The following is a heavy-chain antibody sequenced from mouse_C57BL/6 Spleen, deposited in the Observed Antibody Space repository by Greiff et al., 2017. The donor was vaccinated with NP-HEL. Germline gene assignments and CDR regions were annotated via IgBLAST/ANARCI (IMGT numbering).Heavy chain of an antibody. V-gene: IGHV1-26*01. CDR3: ARNPHYYGSSYGFDY. J-gene: IGHJ2*01. Sequence: EVQLQQSGPELVKPGASVKISCKASGYTFTDYYMNWVKQSHGKSLEWIGDINPNNGGTSYNQKFKGKATLTVDKSSSTAYMELRSLTSEDSAVYYCARNPHYYGSSYGFDYWGQGTTLTVSS. CDR2: INPNNGGT. D-gene: IGHD1-1*01. CDR1: GYTFTDYY.